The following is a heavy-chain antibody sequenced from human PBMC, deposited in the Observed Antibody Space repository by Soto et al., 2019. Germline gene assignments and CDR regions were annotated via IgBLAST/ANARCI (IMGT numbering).Heavy chain of an antibody. J-gene: IGHJ6*02. CDR1: GFTFSSYG. D-gene: IGHD6-13*01. CDR3: ARGHRINIAAAAYYYYGMDV. V-gene: IGHV3-33*01. Sequence: PGGSLRLSCAASGFTFSSYGMHWVRQAPGKGLEWVAVIWYDGSNKYYADSVKGRFTISRDNSKNTLYLQMNSLRAEDTAVYYCARGHRINIAAAAYYYYGMDVWGQGTTVTVSS. CDR2: IWYDGSNK.